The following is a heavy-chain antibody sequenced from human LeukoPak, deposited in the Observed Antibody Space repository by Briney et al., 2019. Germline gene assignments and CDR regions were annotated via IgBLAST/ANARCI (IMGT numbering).Heavy chain of an antibody. V-gene: IGHV3-21*01. Sequence: GGSLRVSCAASGFSFSSYSMDWVRQAPGKGLEWVSSISSGSTSIYYADSVKGRFTISRDNAKNSLYPQMNSLRAEDTAVYYCARVTGTTAGDHWGQGTLVSVSS. CDR3: ARVTGTTAGDH. J-gene: IGHJ5*02. D-gene: IGHD1-1*01. CDR2: ISSGSTSI. CDR1: GFSFSSYS.